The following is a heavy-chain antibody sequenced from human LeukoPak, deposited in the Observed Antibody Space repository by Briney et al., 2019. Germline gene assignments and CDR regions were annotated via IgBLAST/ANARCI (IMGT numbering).Heavy chain of an antibody. CDR3: ARTSIAARRADFDY. CDR1: RYTFTDYY. CDR2: INSNRGGT. D-gene: IGHD6-6*01. Sequence: SSVKVSCKTSRYTFTDYYIHWMRQAPGQGLEWMGWINSNRGGTSYAQKFQGRVTLTRDTPTRTAFMELNRLTPDDTAVYYCARTSIAARRADFDYWGQGTVVTVSS. J-gene: IGHJ4*02. V-gene: IGHV1-2*02.